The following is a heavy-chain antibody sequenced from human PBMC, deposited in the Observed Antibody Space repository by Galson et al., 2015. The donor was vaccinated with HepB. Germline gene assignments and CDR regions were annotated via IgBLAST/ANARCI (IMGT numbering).Heavy chain of an antibody. CDR2: INHSGST. Sequence: SETLSLTCAVYGGSFSGYYWSWIRQPPGKGLEWIGEINHSGSTNYNPSLKSRVTISVDTSKNQFSLKLSSVTAADTAVYYWATWNGNNTDFDYWGQGTLVTVSS. D-gene: IGHD3-3*01. CDR3: ATWNGNNTDFDY. V-gene: IGHV4-34*01. J-gene: IGHJ4*02. CDR1: GGSFSGYY.